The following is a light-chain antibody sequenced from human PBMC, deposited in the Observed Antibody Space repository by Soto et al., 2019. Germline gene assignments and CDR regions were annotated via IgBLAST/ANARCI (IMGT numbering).Light chain of an antibody. V-gene: IGLV3-1*01. CDR2: HDD. Sequence: SYELTQSPSVSVSPGQTASISCSGEKLGENFVCWYQQKPGQSPVVVIYHDDKRPSGIPERFSGSSSGNRATLTIAGTQALDEADYYCQAWYNNTAVFGGGTQLTVL. CDR3: QAWYNNTAV. J-gene: IGLJ2*01. CDR1: KLGENF.